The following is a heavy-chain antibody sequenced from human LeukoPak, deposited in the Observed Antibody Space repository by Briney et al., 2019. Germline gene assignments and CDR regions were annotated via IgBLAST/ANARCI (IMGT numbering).Heavy chain of an antibody. Sequence: SETLSLTCTVSGGSISSSYYYWGWIRQPPGKGLEWIGSIYSSGSAYYNPSLKSRVTISVDTSNNQFSLKLSSVTAADTAVYYCARHLNSYDLADYWGQGALVTVSS. CDR2: IYSSGSA. D-gene: IGHD3-16*01. J-gene: IGHJ4*02. V-gene: IGHV4-39*07. CDR3: ARHLNSYDLADY. CDR1: GGSISSSYYY.